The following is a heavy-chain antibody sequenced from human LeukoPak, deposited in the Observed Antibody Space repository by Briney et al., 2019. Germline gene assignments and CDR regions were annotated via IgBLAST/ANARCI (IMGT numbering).Heavy chain of an antibody. D-gene: IGHD3-10*01. J-gene: IGHJ5*02. CDR1: GGSFSGYY. Sequence: SETLSLTCAVYGGSFSGYYWSWIRQPPGKGLEWIGEINHSGSTNYNPSLKSRVTISVDTSKNQFSLKLSSVTAADTAVYYCARGWLMVRGVIPLDPWGQGTLVTVSS. CDR3: ARGWLMVRGVIPLDP. V-gene: IGHV4-34*01. CDR2: INHSGST.